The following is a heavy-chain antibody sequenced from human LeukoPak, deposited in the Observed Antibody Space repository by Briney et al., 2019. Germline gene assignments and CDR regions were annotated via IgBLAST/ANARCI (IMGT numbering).Heavy chain of an antibody. CDR2: ISSSGGST. J-gene: IGHJ4*02. V-gene: IGHV3-23*01. CDR1: GFTFSSYA. D-gene: IGHD4-17*01. CDR3: AKAFYGDYVTDY. Sequence: GGSLRLSCAASGFTFSSYAMSWVRQAPGKGLEWVSLISSSGGSTYYTDSVKGRFTISRDNSKNTLYLQMNSLRAEDTAVYYCAKAFYGDYVTDYWGQGTLVTVSP.